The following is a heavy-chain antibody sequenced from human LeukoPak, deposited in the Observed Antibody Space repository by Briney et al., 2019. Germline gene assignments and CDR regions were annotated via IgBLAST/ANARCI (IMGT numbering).Heavy chain of an antibody. V-gene: IGHV4-39*01. CDR1: GGSISSSSYY. J-gene: IGHJ4*02. CDR3: ASKPLAYYYDSSGYYHDY. CDR2: IYYSGST. D-gene: IGHD3-22*01. Sequence: PSETLFLTCTVSGGSISSSSYYWGWIRQPPGKGLEWIGSIYYSGSTYYNPSLKSRVTISVDTSKNQFSLKLSSVTAADTAVYYCASKPLAYYYDSSGYYHDYWGQGTLVTVSS.